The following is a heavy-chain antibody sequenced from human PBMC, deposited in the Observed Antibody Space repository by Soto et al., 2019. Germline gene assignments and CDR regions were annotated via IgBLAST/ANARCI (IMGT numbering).Heavy chain of an antibody. J-gene: IGHJ4*02. CDR1: TFGRNT. CDR2: ISPFVGIT. CDR3: AKTHFDETGGVFAYFDY. V-gene: IGHV1-69*01. Sequence: LVQSGAEVKKPGSSVRVSCKATFGRNTVCWVRQAPGQGLEWVGGISPFVGITHYAQKFQGRVTITADESTSTAYMELGSLTSDDTAVYYCAKTHFDETGGVFAYFDYWGQGTLVTVSS. D-gene: IGHD3-3*01.